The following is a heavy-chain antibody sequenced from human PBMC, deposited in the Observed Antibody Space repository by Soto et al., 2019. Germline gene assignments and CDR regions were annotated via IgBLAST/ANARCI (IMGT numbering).Heavy chain of an antibody. CDR2: IWYDGSNK. J-gene: IGHJ5*02. D-gene: IGHD2-15*01. CDR3: ARGRRQLQLYNWFDP. Sequence: GGSLRLSCAASGFTFSSYGIHWVRQAPGKGLEWVAVIWYDGSNKYYADSAKGRFTISRDNSKNTLYLQMNSLRAEDTAVYYCARGRRQLQLYNWFDPWGQGTLVTVSS. V-gene: IGHV3-33*01. CDR1: GFTFSSYG.